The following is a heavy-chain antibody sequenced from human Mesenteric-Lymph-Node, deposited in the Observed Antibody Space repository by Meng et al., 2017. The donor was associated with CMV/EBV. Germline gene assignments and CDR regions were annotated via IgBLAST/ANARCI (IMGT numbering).Heavy chain of an antibody. V-gene: IGHV3-7*01. CDR1: GFTFSPYW. D-gene: IGHD3-10*01. Sequence: GESLKISCAASGFTFSPYWIHWVRQAPGKGLEWVANIKPDGSESTYVDSVKGRFTISRENAKNSLYLQMNSLRVEDTAVYYCARDTPGDWGQGTLVTVSS. CDR2: IKPDGSES. J-gene: IGHJ4*02. CDR3: ARDTPGD.